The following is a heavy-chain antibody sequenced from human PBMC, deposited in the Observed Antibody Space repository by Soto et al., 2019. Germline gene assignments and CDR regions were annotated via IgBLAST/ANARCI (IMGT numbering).Heavy chain of an antibody. V-gene: IGHV3-7*01. Sequence: GGSLRLSCAASGFTVSSYWMSWVRQAPGKGLEWVANIKQDVSEKYYVDSVRGRFTISRDNAKNSLYLQMNSLRAEDTAVYYCAREGRSGSYYFDYWGQGTLVTVSS. CDR1: GFTVSSYW. CDR3: AREGRSGSYYFDY. J-gene: IGHJ4*02. D-gene: IGHD1-26*01. CDR2: IKQDVSEK.